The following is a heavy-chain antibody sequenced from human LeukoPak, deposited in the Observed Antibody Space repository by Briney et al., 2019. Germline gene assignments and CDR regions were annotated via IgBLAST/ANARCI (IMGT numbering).Heavy chain of an antibody. D-gene: IGHD3-16*01. V-gene: IGHV4-4*07. Sequence: SGTMSLASPVSGRSITSYSSSWNRHPARRGLEWIGRIYTSGSTTYNPSLKSGVTMSVDTSKNQFSLKLSSVTAADTAVDYCASQGEGMDNWFDPWGQGTLVTVSS. CDR3: ASQGEGMDNWFDP. J-gene: IGHJ5*02. CDR2: IYTSGST. CDR1: GRSITSYS.